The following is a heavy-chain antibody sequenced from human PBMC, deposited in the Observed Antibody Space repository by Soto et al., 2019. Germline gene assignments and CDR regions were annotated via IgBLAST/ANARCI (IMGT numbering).Heavy chain of an antibody. CDR3: ARDITDYGDYARALDY. Sequence: QVQRVDTGGGLVKPGGSLRLSCAASGFTFSDYYMSCIRQAPGKGLEWVSYISSSSSYTNYADSVKGRFTISRDNAKNSLYLQMNSLRAEDTAVYYCARDITDYGDYARALDYWGQGTLVTVS. D-gene: IGHD4-17*01. CDR2: ISSSSSYT. V-gene: IGHV3-11*05. J-gene: IGHJ4*02. CDR1: GFTFSDYY.